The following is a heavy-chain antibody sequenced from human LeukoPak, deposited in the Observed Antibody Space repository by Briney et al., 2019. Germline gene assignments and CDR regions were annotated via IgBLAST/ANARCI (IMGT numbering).Heavy chain of an antibody. D-gene: IGHD6-13*01. Sequence: ASVKVSCKTSGYTFTGYYMHWVRQAPGQGLEWMGWINPNSGGTNYAPKFQGRVTMTRDTSISTDYMELSSLRSDDTAVYYCARLYSSTEVIDSWGPGTLVTVSS. J-gene: IGHJ4*02. V-gene: IGHV1-2*02. CDR3: ARLYSSTEVIDS. CDR2: INPNSGGT. CDR1: GYTFTGYY.